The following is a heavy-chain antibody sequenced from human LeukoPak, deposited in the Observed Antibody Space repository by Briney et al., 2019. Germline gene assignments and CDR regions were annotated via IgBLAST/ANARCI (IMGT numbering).Heavy chain of an antibody. CDR1: GGSFSGYY. D-gene: IGHD6-13*01. Sequence: SETLSLTCAVYGGSFSGYYWSWIRQPPGKGLEWIGEINHSGSTNHNPSLKSRVTISVDTSKNQFSLKLSSVTAADTAVYYCARYIAAAGTIDYWGQGTLVTVSS. CDR3: ARYIAAAGTIDY. CDR2: INHSGST. V-gene: IGHV4-34*01. J-gene: IGHJ4*02.